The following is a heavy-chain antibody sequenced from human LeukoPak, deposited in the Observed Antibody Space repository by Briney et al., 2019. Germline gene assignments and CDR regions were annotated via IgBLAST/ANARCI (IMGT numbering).Heavy chain of an antibody. CDR3: ARDGYCSSTSCYDY. Sequence: GGSLRLSCAASGFTVSSNYMSWVRQAPGKGLEWVANIKQDGSEKYYVDSVKGRFTISRDNAKNSLYLQMNSLRAEDTAVYYCARDGYCSSTSCYDYWGQGTLVTVSS. CDR1: GFTVSSNY. CDR2: IKQDGSEK. V-gene: IGHV3-7*01. D-gene: IGHD2-2*01. J-gene: IGHJ4*02.